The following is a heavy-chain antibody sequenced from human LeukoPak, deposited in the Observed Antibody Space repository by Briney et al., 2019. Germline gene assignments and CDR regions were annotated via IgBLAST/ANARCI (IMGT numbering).Heavy chain of an antibody. CDR2: VGSTGSFI. D-gene: IGHD2-8*01. Sequence: GGSLRLSCAASGFTFSTYSMNWVRQAPGKGLEWVSSVGSTGSFIYYADSVKGRFTISRDNAENSLSLQMNSLRVEDTAVYYCAGRYCSNGVCWFDPWGQGTLVTVSS. CDR3: AGRYCSNGVCWFDP. CDR1: GFTFSTYS. J-gene: IGHJ5*02. V-gene: IGHV3-21*01.